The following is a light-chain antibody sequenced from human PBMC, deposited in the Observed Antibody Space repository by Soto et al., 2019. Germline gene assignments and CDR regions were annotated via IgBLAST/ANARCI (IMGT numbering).Light chain of an antibody. V-gene: IGKV2-28*01. CDR1: QSFLHRNGYNY. J-gene: IGKJ2*01. Sequence: DIVMTQSPLSLPVTPGEPASISCRSSQSFLHRNGYNYLDWYLQKPGQSPQLLIYLGSDRASGVPDRFSGSGSGTDFTLKISRVEAEDVGFYYCMQGLQTPYTFGQGTKLEIK. CDR3: MQGLQTPYT. CDR2: LGS.